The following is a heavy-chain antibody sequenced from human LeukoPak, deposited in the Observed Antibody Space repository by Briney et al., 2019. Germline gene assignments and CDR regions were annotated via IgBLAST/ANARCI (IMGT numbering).Heavy chain of an antibody. CDR1: GGSFSGYY. CDR2: INHSGST. D-gene: IGHD3-16*02. V-gene: IGHV4-34*01. CDR3: ARFITSWFDP. Sequence: SETLSLTCAVYGGSFSGYYWSWIRQPPGKGLEWIGEINHSGSTNYNPSLKSRVTISVDTSKNQFSLKLSSVTAADTAVYYCARFITSWFDPWGQGTLVTVSS. J-gene: IGHJ5*02.